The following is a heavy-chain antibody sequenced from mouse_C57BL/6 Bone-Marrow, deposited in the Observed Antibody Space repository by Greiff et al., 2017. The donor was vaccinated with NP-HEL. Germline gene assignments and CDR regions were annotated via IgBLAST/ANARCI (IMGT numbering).Heavy chain of an antibody. V-gene: IGHV1-59*01. CDR2: IDPSDSYT. CDR3: ARYGYGDY. Sequence: QVQLQQPGAELVRPGTSVKLSCKASGYTFTSYWMHWVKQRPGQGLEWIGVIDPSDSYTNYNQKFKGKATLTVDTSSSTAYMQISSLTSEDSAAYYGARYGYGDYWGQGTTLTVSS. J-gene: IGHJ2*01. CDR1: GYTFTSYW. D-gene: IGHD2-2*01.